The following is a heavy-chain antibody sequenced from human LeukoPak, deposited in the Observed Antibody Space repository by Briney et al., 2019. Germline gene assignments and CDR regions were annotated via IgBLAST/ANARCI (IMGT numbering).Heavy chain of an antibody. CDR2: IWYDGSNK. V-gene: IGHV3-33*01. CDR3: ARDLPHRGFDY. Sequence: GGSLRLFCAASGFTFSSYGMHWVRQAPGKGLEWVAVIWYDGSNKYYADSVKGRFTISRDNSKNTLYLQMNSLRAEDTAVYYCARDLPHRGFDYWGQGTLVTVSS. J-gene: IGHJ4*02. CDR1: GFTFSSYG. D-gene: IGHD1-14*01.